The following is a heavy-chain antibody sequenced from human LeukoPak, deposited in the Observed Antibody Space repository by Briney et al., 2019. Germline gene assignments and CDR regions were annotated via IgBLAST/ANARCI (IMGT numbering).Heavy chain of an antibody. D-gene: IGHD3-22*01. CDR2: ISSNGGST. V-gene: IGHV3-64*01. J-gene: IGHJ6*02. Sequence: GGPLRLSCAASGFTFSSYAMHWVRQAPGKGLEYVSAISSNGGSTYYANSVKGRFTISRDNSKNTLYLQMGSLRAEDMAVYYCARLAMIMDYYYYGMDVWGQGTTVTVSS. CDR1: GFTFSSYA. CDR3: ARLAMIMDYYYYGMDV.